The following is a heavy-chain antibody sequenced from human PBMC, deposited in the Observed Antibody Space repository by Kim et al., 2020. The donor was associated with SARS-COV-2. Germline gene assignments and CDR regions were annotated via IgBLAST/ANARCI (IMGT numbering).Heavy chain of an antibody. V-gene: IGHV1-69*13. D-gene: IGHD4-17*01. CDR2: IIPIFGTA. CDR1: GGTFSSYA. CDR3: ARQPKPYDYGGEKYYWYFDL. J-gene: IGHJ2*01. Sequence: SVKVSCKASGGTFSSYAISWVRQAPGQGLEWMGGIIPIFGTANYAQKFQGRVTITADESTSTAYMELSSLRSEDTAVYYCARQPKPYDYGGEKYYWYFDLWGRGTLVTVSS.